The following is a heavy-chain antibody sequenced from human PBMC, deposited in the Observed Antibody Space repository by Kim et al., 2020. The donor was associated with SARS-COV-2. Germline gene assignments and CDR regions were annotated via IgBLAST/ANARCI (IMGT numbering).Heavy chain of an antibody. CDR3: ARSSLMPVGVDY. D-gene: IGHD3-16*01. Sequence: RYSPSFQGQVTISADKSISTAYLQWSSLKASDTAMYYCARSSLMPVGVDYWGQGTLVTVSS. J-gene: IGHJ4*02. V-gene: IGHV5-51*01.